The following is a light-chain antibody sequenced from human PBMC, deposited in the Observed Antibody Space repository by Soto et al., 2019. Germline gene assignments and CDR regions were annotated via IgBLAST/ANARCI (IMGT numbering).Light chain of an antibody. Sequence: ENVLTQSPGTLSLSPGERATLSCRASQSVSSSYLAWYQQKPGQAPRLLIYGASNRATGTPDRFSGSGSGTDFTLTISRLEPEDFAVYYCQQYDNLSWTFGQGTKVDIK. V-gene: IGKV3-20*01. J-gene: IGKJ1*01. CDR2: GAS. CDR3: QQYDNLSWT. CDR1: QSVSSSY.